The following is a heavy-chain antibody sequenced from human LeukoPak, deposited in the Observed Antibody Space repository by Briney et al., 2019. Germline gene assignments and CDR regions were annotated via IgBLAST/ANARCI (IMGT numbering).Heavy chain of an antibody. CDR1: GGTFSSYA. V-gene: IGHV1-69*13. CDR3: ARGLGYYYGSGSYYILLVFDY. Sequence: ASVKVSCKASGGTFSSYAISWVRQAPGQGLEWMGGIIPIFGTANYAQKFQGRVTITADESTSTAYMELSSLRSEDTAVYYCARGLGYYYGSGSYYILLVFDYWGQGTLVTVSS. CDR2: IIPIFGTA. D-gene: IGHD3-10*01. J-gene: IGHJ4*02.